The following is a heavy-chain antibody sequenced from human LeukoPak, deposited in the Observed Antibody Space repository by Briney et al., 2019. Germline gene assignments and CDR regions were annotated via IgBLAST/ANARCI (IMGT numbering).Heavy chain of an antibody. V-gene: IGHV1-18*01. Sequence: GASVKVSCKASGYTFTNYVITWVRQAPGQGLEWMGWISTYNGNTNYAQNLQGRVTMTTDTSTSTAYMELRSLRSDDTAVYYCARDREYYYDSSAYYYLDYWGQGTLVTVSS. J-gene: IGHJ4*02. D-gene: IGHD3-22*01. CDR2: ISTYNGNT. CDR3: ARDREYYYDSSAYYYLDY. CDR1: GYTFTNYV.